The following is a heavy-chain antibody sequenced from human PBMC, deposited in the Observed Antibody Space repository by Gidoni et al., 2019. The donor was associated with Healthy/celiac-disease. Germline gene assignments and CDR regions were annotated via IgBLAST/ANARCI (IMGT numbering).Heavy chain of an antibody. CDR2: NYPGDSDT. J-gene: IGHJ4*02. V-gene: IGHV5-51*01. CDR1: GYSFTSYW. CDR3: ARKEDCTNGVCYTSGGFDY. Sequence: EVQLVQSGAEVKKPGVSLKLSCKGSGYSFTSYWIGWVRQMPGKGLERMGINYPGDSDTKYSPSFQGQVTISADKSISTTYLQWGSLKSSDTAMYYCARKEDCTNGVCYTSGGFDYWGQGTLVTVSS. D-gene: IGHD2-8*01.